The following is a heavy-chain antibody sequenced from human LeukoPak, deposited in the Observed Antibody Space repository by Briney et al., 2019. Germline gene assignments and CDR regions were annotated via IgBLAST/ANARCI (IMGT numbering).Heavy chain of an antibody. J-gene: IGHJ5*02. V-gene: IGHV1-2*02. Sequence: ASVKVSCKASGYTFAGYYMHWVRQAPGQGLEWMGWINPNSGGTNYAQKFQGRATMTRDTSISTAYMELSRLRSDDTAVYYCARESGSPSWFDPWGQGTLVTVSS. D-gene: IGHD1-26*01. CDR3: ARESGSPSWFDP. CDR1: GYTFAGYY. CDR2: INPNSGGT.